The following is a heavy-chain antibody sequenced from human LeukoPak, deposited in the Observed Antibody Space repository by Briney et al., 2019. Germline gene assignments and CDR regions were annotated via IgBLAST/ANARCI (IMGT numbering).Heavy chain of an antibody. CDR1: GGSISSGSYY. V-gene: IGHV4-61*02. CDR2: IYTSGST. CDR3: ARRKAGPNAFDI. D-gene: IGHD6-13*01. J-gene: IGHJ3*02. Sequence: PSETLSLTCTVSGGSISSGSYYWSWVRQPAGKGLEWIGRIYTSGSTNYNPSLKSRVTISVDTSKNQFSLKLSSVTAADTAVYYCARRKAGPNAFDIWGQGTMVTVSS.